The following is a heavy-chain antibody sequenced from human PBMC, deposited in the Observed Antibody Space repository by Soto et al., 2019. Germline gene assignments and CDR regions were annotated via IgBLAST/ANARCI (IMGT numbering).Heavy chain of an antibody. CDR2: VYNSGST. CDR3: ARYRREAVAGYTLDN. J-gene: IGHJ4*02. Sequence: SETLSLTCTVSGGSISSNYWTWIRQPPGKGLEWIGYVYNSGSTNYNPSLKSRVTISEDTSKSQFSLKVSSMTAADTAVYYCARYRREAVAGYTLDNWGQGILVTVSS. CDR1: GGSISSNY. D-gene: IGHD6-13*01. V-gene: IGHV4-59*01.